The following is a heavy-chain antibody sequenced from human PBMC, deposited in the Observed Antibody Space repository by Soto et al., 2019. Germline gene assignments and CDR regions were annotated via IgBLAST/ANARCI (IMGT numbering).Heavy chain of an antibody. V-gene: IGHV3-23*01. CDR1: GFTFSSYA. CDR3: AKDGGYCSSTSCYRYMDV. J-gene: IGHJ6*03. CDR2: ISGSGGNT. D-gene: IGHD2-2*01. Sequence: GGSLRLSCAASGFTFSSYAMSWVRQAPGKGLEWVSAISGSGGNTYYADSVKGRFTISRDNSKNTLYLQMNSLRAEDTAVYYCAKDGGYCSSTSCYRYMDVWGKGTTVTVSS.